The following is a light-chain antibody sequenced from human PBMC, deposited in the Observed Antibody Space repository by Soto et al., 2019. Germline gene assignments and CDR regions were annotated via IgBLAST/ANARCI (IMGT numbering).Light chain of an antibody. CDR2: GAS. V-gene: IGKV3-20*01. Sequence: ENLFTQVPSPPFLSPGERGTLSCAASQSVSSSYLAWYQQKPGQAPRLLIYGASSRATGIPDRFSGSGSGTDFTLTISRLEPEDFAVYYCQLYDRSPFTFGPGTKVDIK. CDR3: QLYDRSPFT. CDR1: QSVSSSY. J-gene: IGKJ3*01.